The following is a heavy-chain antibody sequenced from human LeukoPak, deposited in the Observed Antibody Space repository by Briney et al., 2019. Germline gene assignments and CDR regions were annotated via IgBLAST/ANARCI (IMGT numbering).Heavy chain of an antibody. V-gene: IGHV4-59*12. CDR2: IYYSGST. Sequence: SETLSLTCTVSGGSISSYYWSWIRQPPGKGLEWIGYIYYSGSTNYNPSLKSRVTISVDTSKNQFSLKLSSVTAADTAVYYCARDQGSTSHFDYWGQGTLVTVSS. CDR1: GGSISSYY. J-gene: IGHJ4*02. D-gene: IGHD2-2*01. CDR3: ARDQGSTSHFDY.